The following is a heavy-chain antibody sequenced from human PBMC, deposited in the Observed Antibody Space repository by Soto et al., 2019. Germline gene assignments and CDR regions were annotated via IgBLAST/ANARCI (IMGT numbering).Heavy chain of an antibody. CDR1: GGSISSVDYY. J-gene: IGHJ4*02. V-gene: IGHV4-30-4*01. CDR2: IYYSGST. CDR3: ARGHNWNYICDY. Sequence: PSETLSLTCTVSGGSISSVDYYWSWIRQPPGKGLEWIGYIYYSGSTYYNPSLKSRVTISVDTSKNQFSLKLSSVTAADTAVYYCARGHNWNYICDYWGQGTLVTVSS. D-gene: IGHD1-7*01.